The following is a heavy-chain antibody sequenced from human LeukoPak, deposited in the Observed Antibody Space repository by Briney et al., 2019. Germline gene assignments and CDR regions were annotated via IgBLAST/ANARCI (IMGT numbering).Heavy chain of an antibody. J-gene: IGHJ6*02. CDR1: GFSFSDYY. V-gene: IGHV3-11*01. D-gene: IGHD3-3*01. Sequence: PGGSLRLSCAASGFSFSDYYMSWIRQAPGKGLEWISYISNSGSTEYYADSVKGRFTISRDFAKDSLYLEMNSLRADDTAVYFCARHNSALRFVGWKRTPTYFYYGLDVWGRGTTVIVSS. CDR3: ARHNSALRFVGWKRTPTYFYYGLDV. CDR2: ISNSGSTE.